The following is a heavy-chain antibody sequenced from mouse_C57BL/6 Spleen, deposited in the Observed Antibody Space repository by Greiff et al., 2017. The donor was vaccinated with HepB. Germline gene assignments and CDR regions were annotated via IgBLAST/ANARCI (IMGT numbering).Heavy chain of an antibody. V-gene: IGHV5-6*01. D-gene: IGHD2-5*01. CDR1: GFTFSSYG. CDR2: ISSGGSYT. J-gene: IGHJ2*01. CDR3: ARQGYYSNSYFDY. Sequence: EVQVVESGGDLVKPGGSLKLSCAASGFTFSSYGMSWVRQTPDKRLEWVATISSGGSYTYYPDSVKGRFTISRDNAKNTLYLQMSSLKSEDTAMYYCARQGYYSNSYFDYWGQGTTLTVSS.